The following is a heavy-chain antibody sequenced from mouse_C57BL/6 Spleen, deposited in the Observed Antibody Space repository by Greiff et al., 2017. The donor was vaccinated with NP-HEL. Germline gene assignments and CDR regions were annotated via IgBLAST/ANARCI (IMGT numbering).Heavy chain of an antibody. Sequence: VQLQQSGPELVKPGASVKLSCKASGYTFTSYDINWVKQRPGQGLEWIGWIYPRDGSTKYNEKFKGKATLTVDTSSSTAYMELHSLTSEDSAVYFCARSGNYYGSIYFDYWGQGTTLTVSS. J-gene: IGHJ2*01. D-gene: IGHD1-1*01. CDR3: ARSGNYYGSIYFDY. CDR1: GYTFTSYD. V-gene: IGHV1-85*01. CDR2: IYPRDGST.